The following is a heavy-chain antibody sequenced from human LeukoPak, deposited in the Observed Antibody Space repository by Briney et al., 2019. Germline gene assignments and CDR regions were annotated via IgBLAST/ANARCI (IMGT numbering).Heavy chain of an antibody. CDR2: IYSGGST. CDR1: GFTVSSNY. CDR3: ARGPETKYSSSWYYFDY. Sequence: PGGSLRLSCAASGFTVSSNYMSWVRQAPGKGLEWVSVIYSGGSTYYAVSVKGRFTISRDNAKNSLYLQMNSLRAEDTAVYYCARGPETKYSSSWYYFDYWGQGTLVTVSS. J-gene: IGHJ4*02. D-gene: IGHD6-13*01. V-gene: IGHV3-53*01.